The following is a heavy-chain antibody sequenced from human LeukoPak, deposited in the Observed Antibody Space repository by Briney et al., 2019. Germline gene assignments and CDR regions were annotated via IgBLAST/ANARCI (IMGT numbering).Heavy chain of an antibody. CDR2: ISSSTYI. J-gene: IGHJ4*02. Sequence: GGSLRLSCAASGFTFSIYSMNWVRQTPGKGLEWVSSISSSTYIYYADSVKGRFTISRDNAKNSLYLQTNSLRVEDTAVYYCAREPTAMILWGQGTLVTVSS. V-gene: IGHV3-21*01. CDR1: GFTFSIYS. D-gene: IGHD5-18*01. CDR3: AREPTAMIL.